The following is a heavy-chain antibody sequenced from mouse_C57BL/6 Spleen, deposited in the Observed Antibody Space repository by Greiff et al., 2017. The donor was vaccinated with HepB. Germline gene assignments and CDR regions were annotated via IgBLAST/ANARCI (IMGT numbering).Heavy chain of an antibody. V-gene: IGHV1-15*01. CDR1: GYTFTDYE. CDR3: SMVTGTY. Sequence: QVQLKESGAELVRPGASVTLSCKASGYTFTDYEMHWVKQTPVHGLEWIGAIDPETGGTAYNQKFKGKAILTADKSSSTAYMELRSLTSEDSAVYYCSMVTGTYWGQGTLVTVSA. D-gene: IGHD2-2*01. J-gene: IGHJ3*01. CDR2: IDPETGGT.